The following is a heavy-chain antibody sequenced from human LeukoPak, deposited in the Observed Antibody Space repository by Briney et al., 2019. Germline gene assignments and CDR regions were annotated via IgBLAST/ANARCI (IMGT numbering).Heavy chain of an antibody. V-gene: IGHV5-51*01. Sequence: GESLKISCKGSGYSFTSYWIGWVRQMPGKGLEWMGIIYPGDSDTRYSPSFQGQVTISADKSISTAYLQWSSLKASDTAMYYCARIRGEAAAGRSNWFDPWGQGTLVTVSS. CDR3: ARIRGEAAAGRSNWFDP. CDR2: IYPGDSDT. J-gene: IGHJ5*02. CDR1: GYSFTSYW. D-gene: IGHD6-13*01.